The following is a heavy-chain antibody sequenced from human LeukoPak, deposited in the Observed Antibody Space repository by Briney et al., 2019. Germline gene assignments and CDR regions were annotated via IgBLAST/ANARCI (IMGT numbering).Heavy chain of an antibody. D-gene: IGHD6-19*01. V-gene: IGHV4-34*01. CDR1: GGSFSGYY. J-gene: IGHJ4*02. CDR2: INHSGST. Sequence: SETLSLTCAVYGGSFSGYYWTWIRQPPGKGREWIGEINHSGSTNYNPPLKSRVTISVDTSKNQISLKLSSVTAADTAVYYCARRCRIGSGWFYDYWGQGTLVIVSS. CDR3: ARRCRIGSGWFYDY.